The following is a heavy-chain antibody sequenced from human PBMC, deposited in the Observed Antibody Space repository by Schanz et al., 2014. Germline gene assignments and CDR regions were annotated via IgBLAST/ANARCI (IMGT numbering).Heavy chain of an antibody. Sequence: QVQLVQSASELKTPGASVRVSCTASGYSFSDFPINWVRQAPGQGLEWMGWINSNSGDPTYAQGFTGRFVFSLDTSVSTAYLQISSLKAEDTAIYYCAREARCFDSWGQGTLVTVSS. CDR3: AREARCFDS. CDR2: INSNSGDP. V-gene: IGHV7-4-1*02. J-gene: IGHJ5*01. CDR1: GYSFSDFP. D-gene: IGHD6-6*01.